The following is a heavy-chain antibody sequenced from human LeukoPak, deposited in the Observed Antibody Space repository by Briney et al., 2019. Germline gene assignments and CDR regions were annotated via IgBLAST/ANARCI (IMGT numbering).Heavy chain of an antibody. CDR3: ARDYFDSSDYPQTYYYYYMDV. CDR2: ISSTSTFI. CDR1: GFTFSRYS. Sequence: TGGSLRLSCAVSGFTFSRYSMNWVRQAPGKGLEWVASISSTSTFIYSADSVKGRFTISRDTAKNSLFLQMNSLRAEDTAIYYCARDYFDSSDYPQTYYYYYMDVWGKGTTVTVSS. V-gene: IGHV3-21*01. J-gene: IGHJ6*03. D-gene: IGHD3-22*01.